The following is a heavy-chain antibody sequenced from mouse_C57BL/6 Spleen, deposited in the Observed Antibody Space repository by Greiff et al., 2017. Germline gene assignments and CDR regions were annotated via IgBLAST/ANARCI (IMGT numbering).Heavy chain of an antibody. V-gene: IGHV2-5*01. CDR3: AKESYYGSSPYWYFDV. D-gene: IGHD1-1*01. CDR2: IWRGGST. Sequence: VKLMESGPGLVQPSQSLSITCTVSGFSLISYGVHWVRQSPGKGLEWLGVIWRGGSTDYNAAFMSRLSITKDKSKSQVFFKMDSLQADDTAIYYCAKESYYGSSPYWYFDVWGTGTTVTVSS. CDR1: GFSLISYG. J-gene: IGHJ1*03.